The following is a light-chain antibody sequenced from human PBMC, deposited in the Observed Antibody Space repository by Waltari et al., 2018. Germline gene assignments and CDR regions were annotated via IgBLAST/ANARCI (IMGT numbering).Light chain of an antibody. J-gene: IGLJ2*01. CDR3: GTWDNTLSPV. V-gene: IGLV1-51*02. CDR2: GNE. Sequence: QSVLTQPPSVSAAPGQKVTISCSGSTSNIGDNYVSWYQQFPGAAPKVLIYGNEKRTTGIPDRFSASKSGTSATLDITGLQTGDEADYYCGTWDNTLSPVFGGGTTVTVL. CDR1: TSNIGDNY.